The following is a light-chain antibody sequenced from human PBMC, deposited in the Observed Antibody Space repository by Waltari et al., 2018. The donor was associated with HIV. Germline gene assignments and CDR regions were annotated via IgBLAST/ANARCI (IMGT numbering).Light chain of an antibody. V-gene: IGLV3-21*02. J-gene: IGLJ2*01. CDR2: DDV. CDR1: NIRTKS. CDR3: QVWDSGSEPPVV. Sequence: YVLTQPPSVSVAPGQTARITCGGNNIRTKSVHWYQQKPGQAPVLVVYDDVDRPSGIPDRFSGSNSGNTATLTISRVDAGDEADYYCQVWDSGSEPPVVFGGGTKLTVL.